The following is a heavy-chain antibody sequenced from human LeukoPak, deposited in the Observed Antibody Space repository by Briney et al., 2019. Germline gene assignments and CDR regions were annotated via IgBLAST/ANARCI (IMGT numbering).Heavy chain of an antibody. J-gene: IGHJ4*02. Sequence: GGSLRLSCAASGFILSNYAMHWVRQPAGKGLEWVSALGTAGDTFYPGSVKGRFTISRDNAKKSLFLQMSSLRAEDTAIYYCARQSTPHGNFGYWGQGTLVTVSS. D-gene: IGHD5-24*01. CDR1: GFILSNYA. CDR2: LGTAGDT. CDR3: ARQSTPHGNFGY. V-gene: IGHV3-13*01.